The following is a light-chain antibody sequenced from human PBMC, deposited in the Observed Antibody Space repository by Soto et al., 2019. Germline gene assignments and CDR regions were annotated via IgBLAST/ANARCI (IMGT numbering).Light chain of an antibody. CDR3: CSYTTSNTRQIV. J-gene: IGLJ1*01. Sequence: QSALTQPASVSGSPGQSTTISSAGSSIDVGGYNYVSWYQHHPGKAPKLMIYDVSNRPSGVSNRFSGSKSGNTASLTISGLQPEDEADYYCCSYTTSNTRQIVFGTGTKVTVL. V-gene: IGLV2-14*03. CDR1: SIDVGGYNY. CDR2: DVS.